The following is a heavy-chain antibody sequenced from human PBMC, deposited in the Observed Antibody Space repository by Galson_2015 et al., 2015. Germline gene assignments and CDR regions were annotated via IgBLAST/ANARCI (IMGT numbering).Heavy chain of an antibody. CDR2: ISWNSGNI. J-gene: IGHJ6*04. D-gene: IGHD2-2*01. CDR1: GFTFDDYA. V-gene: IGHV3-9*01. Sequence: SLRLSCAASGFTFDDYAMHWVRQVPGKGLEWVSGISWNSGNIGYVDSVKGRFTISRDNAKNSLYLQMNSLRAEDTALYYCVKDMHPSTIVVVPAAPTLDVWGKGTTVTVSS. CDR3: VKDMHPSTIVVVPAAPTLDV.